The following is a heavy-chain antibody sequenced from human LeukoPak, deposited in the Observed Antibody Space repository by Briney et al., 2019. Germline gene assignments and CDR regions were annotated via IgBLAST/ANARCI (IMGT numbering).Heavy chain of an antibody. V-gene: IGHV1-18*01. D-gene: IGHD3-3*01. CDR1: GGTFSSYA. Sequence: ASVKVSCKASGGTFSSYAISWVRQAPGQGLEWMGWISAYNGNTNYAQKLQGRVTMTTDTSTSTAYMELRSLRSDDTAVYYCARFGFFGVAIRGYFDYWGQGTLVTVSS. CDR2: ISAYNGNT. CDR3: ARFGFFGVAIRGYFDY. J-gene: IGHJ4*02.